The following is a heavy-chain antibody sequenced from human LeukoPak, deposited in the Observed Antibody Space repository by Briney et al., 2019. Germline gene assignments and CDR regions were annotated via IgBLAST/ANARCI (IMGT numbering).Heavy chain of an antibody. Sequence: GGSLRLSCAASGFTFSGSAMHWVRQASGKGLEWVGRIRGKANSYATACAASVKGRFTISRDDSKNTAYLQMNSLKTEDTAVYYCTSLGIAARLHYGMDVWGQGTTVTVSS. V-gene: IGHV3-73*01. J-gene: IGHJ6*02. CDR3: TSLGIAARLHYGMDV. CDR2: IRGKANSYAT. CDR1: GFTFSGSA. D-gene: IGHD6-6*01.